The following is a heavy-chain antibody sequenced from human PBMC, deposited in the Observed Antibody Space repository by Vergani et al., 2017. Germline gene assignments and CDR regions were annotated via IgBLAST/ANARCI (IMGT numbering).Heavy chain of an antibody. J-gene: IGHJ4*02. Sequence: EVQLVESGGGLVQPGGSLRLSCAASGFTFSSYEMNWVRQAPGKGLEWVSYISSSGSTIYYADSVKSRFTNSRDNAKNSLYLQMNSLRAEDTAVYYCAILTKPPDSSGPVGGYWGQGTLVTVSS. CDR2: ISSSGSTI. V-gene: IGHV3-48*03. D-gene: IGHD3-22*01. CDR1: GFTFSSYE. CDR3: AILTKPPDSSGPVGGY.